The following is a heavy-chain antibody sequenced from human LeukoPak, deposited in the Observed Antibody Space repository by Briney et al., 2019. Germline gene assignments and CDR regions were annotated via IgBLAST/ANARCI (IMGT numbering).Heavy chain of an antibody. V-gene: IGHV3-23*01. D-gene: IGHD3-22*01. CDR1: GFTFSSYA. Sequence: GGSLRLSGAASGFTFSSYAMSWVRQAPGKGLEWVSVISGSGSSTYYADSVRGRFTISRDNSKNTLYLQMNSLGAEDTAVYYCARVSYYDSSGYYFLSYVDYWGQGTLVTVSS. CDR2: ISGSGSST. J-gene: IGHJ4*02. CDR3: ARVSYYDSSGYYFLSYVDY.